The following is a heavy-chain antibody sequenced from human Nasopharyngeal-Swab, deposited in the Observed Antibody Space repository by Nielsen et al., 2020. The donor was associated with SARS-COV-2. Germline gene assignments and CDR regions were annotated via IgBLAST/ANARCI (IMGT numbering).Heavy chain of an antibody. Sequence: GESLKISFEASGLPFSSYSMNWVRRPPGKGLEWVSSISSSSSYIYYADSVKGRFTISRDNAKNSLYLQMNSLRAEDTAVYYCARDSYSSSWYENRRFDPWGQGTLVTVSS. CDR3: ARDSYSSSWYENRRFDP. CDR2: ISSSSSYI. V-gene: IGHV3-21*01. CDR1: GLPFSSYS. J-gene: IGHJ5*02. D-gene: IGHD6-13*01.